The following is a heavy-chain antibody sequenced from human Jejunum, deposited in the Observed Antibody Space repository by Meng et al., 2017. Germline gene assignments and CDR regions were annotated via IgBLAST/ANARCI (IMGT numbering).Heavy chain of an antibody. D-gene: IGHD2-15*01. CDR2: IHHGGDT. CDR1: GASISSGYW. CDR3: ARNGAYSADH. V-gene: IGHV4-4*02. J-gene: IGHJ4*02. Sequence: HVQLQESGPGLVEPSGTLSLTCAVSGASISSGYWWSWVRQPPGKGLEWIGEIHHGGDTNSNPSLKSRVTISVDKSNNQYSLRLTSVTAADTAMYYCARNGAYSADHWGQGTLVTVSS.